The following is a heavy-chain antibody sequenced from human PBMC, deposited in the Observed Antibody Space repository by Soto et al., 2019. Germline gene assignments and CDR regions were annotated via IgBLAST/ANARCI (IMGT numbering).Heavy chain of an antibody. Sequence: GSVEVSCKGSWYTFTRYDINWVRQATGQGLERMGWMNPNSINTVYAQKFQGRVTMTRNTSISTAYMELSSLRSEDTAVYYCAREVRSGVFVIWGQGTMVTVSS. D-gene: IGHD3-10*01. CDR1: WYTFTRYD. CDR2: MNPNSINT. CDR3: AREVRSGVFVI. J-gene: IGHJ3*02. V-gene: IGHV1-8*01.